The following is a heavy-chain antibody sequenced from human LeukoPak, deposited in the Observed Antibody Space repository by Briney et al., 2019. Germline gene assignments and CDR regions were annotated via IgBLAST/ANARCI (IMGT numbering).Heavy chain of an antibody. Sequence: GGSLRLSCAASGLTFSNFAVSWVRQAPGKGLEWVSAISGSGGSTYYADSVKGRFTISRDNSKNTLYLQMISLRAEDTAVYYCAKGSYYFDYWGQGTLVTVSS. CDR2: ISGSGGST. CDR1: GLTFSNFA. D-gene: IGHD1-26*01. V-gene: IGHV3-23*01. J-gene: IGHJ4*02. CDR3: AKGSYYFDY.